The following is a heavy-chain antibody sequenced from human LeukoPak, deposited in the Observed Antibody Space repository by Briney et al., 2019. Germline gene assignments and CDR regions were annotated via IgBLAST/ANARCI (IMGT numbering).Heavy chain of an antibody. V-gene: IGHV4-39*01. CDR1: GGSISSSSYY. J-gene: IGHJ4*02. CDR3: ARRGEVYYDSSGYPTLFDY. CDR2: IYYSGST. Sequence: PSETLSLTRTVSGGSISSSSYYWGWIRQPPGKGLEWIGSIYYSGSTYYNPSLKSRVTISVDTSKNQFSLKLSSVTAADTAVYYCARRGEVYYDSSGYPTLFDYWGQGTLITVSS. D-gene: IGHD3-22*01.